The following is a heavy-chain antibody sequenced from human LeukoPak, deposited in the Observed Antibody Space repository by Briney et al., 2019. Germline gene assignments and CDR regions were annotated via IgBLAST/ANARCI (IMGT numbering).Heavy chain of an antibody. V-gene: IGHV3-23*01. D-gene: IGHD3-9*01. CDR3: AKRDTFYDILTGSSHYYMDV. J-gene: IGHJ6*03. Sequence: GGSLRLSCATSGFTFSSYALSWVRQAPGKGLEWVSPISGSGGSTYYAESAKGPFTISRYNSKNTVHLQMNSLRAEDTALYFCAKRDTFYDILTGSSHYYMDVWGIGTTVTVSS. CDR1: GFTFSSYA. CDR2: ISGSGGST.